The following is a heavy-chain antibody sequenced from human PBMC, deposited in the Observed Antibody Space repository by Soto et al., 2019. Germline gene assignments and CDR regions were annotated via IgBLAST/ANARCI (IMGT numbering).Heavy chain of an antibody. CDR2: IYYSGNT. CDR1: GASISSYY. Sequence: PSETLSLTCTVSGASISSYYWSWIRQPPGKGLEWIGYIYYSGNTNYKPSLKSRVTISVDTSKKQFSLNLSAVTAADTAVYYCARLGWVRTSYYFDFWGQGTLVTVSS. V-gene: IGHV4-59*01. CDR3: ARLGWVRTSYYFDF. J-gene: IGHJ4*02. D-gene: IGHD2-2*03.